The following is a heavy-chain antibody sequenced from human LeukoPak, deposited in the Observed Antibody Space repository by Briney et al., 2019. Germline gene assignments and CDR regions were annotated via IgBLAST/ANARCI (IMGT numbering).Heavy chain of an antibody. J-gene: IGHJ4*02. Sequence: GKSLRLSCVASGFTFSNYVMHWVRQAPGKGLEWVAIISSDGSDKFYADSMKGRFTISRDNAKNTLFLQMNSLRAEDTAIYYCAKDRDSSGRWAYFDYWGQGTLVTVSS. CDR3: AKDRDSSGRWAYFDY. CDR1: GFTFSNYV. CDR2: ISSDGSDK. D-gene: IGHD6-19*01. V-gene: IGHV3-30*04.